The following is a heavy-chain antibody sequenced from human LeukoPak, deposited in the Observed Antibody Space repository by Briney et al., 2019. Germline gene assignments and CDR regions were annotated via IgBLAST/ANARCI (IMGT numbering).Heavy chain of an antibody. J-gene: IGHJ6*02. CDR3: ARASCYLRNCYYYGMDV. D-gene: IGHD2-2*01. CDR2: ISSGSSDI. V-gene: IGHV3-48*02. CDR1: GFTFSSYS. Sequence: GGSLRLSCAASGFTFSSYSMNWVRQAPGKGLEWVSFISSGSSDIYYADSVKGRFTISRDNAQNSLFLQMNSLRDEDTAVHSCARASCYLRNCYYYGMDVWGQGTTVTVSS.